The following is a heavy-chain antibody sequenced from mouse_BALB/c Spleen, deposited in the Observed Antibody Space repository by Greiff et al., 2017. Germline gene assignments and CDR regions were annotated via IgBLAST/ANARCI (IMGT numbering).Heavy chain of an antibody. CDR2: INPSTGYT. CDR1: GYTFTSYW. V-gene: IGHV1-7*01. Sequence: QVQLQQSGAELAKPGASVKMSCKASGYTFTSYWMHWVKQRPGQGLEWIGYINPSTGYTEYNQKFKDKATLTADKSSSTAYMQLSSLTSEDSAVYYRARGRYYFDYWGQGTTLTVSS. CDR3: ARGRYYFDY. J-gene: IGHJ2*01.